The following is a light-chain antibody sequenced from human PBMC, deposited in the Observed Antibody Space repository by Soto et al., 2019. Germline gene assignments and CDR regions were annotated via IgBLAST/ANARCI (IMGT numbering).Light chain of an antibody. CDR1: QGIGDT. V-gene: IGKV3-15*01. J-gene: IGKJ4*01. Sequence: IVMGQFPATLSVSPGPGATHPCRASQGIGDTLAWYQHKNGQTPRLIMYGTSTRATGVPARFSGSGYGAEFNLTINSLQSEDFAVYYCQPYNNWPLTFGRGTKVDI. CDR2: GTS. CDR3: QPYNNWPLT.